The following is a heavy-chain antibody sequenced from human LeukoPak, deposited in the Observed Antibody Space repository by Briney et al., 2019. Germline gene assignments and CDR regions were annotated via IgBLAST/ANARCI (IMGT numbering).Heavy chain of an antibody. CDR1: GGSINSGGYS. V-gene: IGHV4-30-2*01. D-gene: IGHD5-18*01. CDR3: ARGVPAMVDAFDI. J-gene: IGHJ3*02. CDR2: IYHSGST. Sequence: SETLSLTCAVSGGSINSGGYSWSWIRQPPGKGLEWIGYIYHSGSTYYNPSLKSRVTISVDRSKNQFSLKLSSVTAADTAVYYCARGVPAMVDAFDIWGQGTMVTVSS.